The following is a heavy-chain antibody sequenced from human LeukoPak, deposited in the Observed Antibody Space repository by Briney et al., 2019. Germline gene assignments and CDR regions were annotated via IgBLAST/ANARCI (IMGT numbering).Heavy chain of an antibody. D-gene: IGHD6-13*01. J-gene: IGHJ5*02. CDR2: IYHSGST. V-gene: IGHV4-59*12. Sequence: SETLSLTCTVSGGSISSYYWSWIRQPPGKGLEWIGYIYHSGSTYYNPSLKSRVTISVDRSKNQFSLHLSSVTAADTAIYYCARERAGTGTETWGQGTLVIVSS. CDR3: ARERAGTGTET. CDR1: GGSISSYY.